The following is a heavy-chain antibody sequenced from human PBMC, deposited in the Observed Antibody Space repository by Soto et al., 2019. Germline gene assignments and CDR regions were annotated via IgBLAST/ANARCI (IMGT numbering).Heavy chain of an antibody. V-gene: IGHV3-7*01. Sequence: EVQLVESGGGLVQTGGSLRLSCVASGFTFSSYWMNWVRQAPGEGLEWVANINQDESQKYCADSVKGRFSISRDNARNALYLQMNSLRVEDAAVYYCATKVVIGGIGFVDYWGQGILVTVSS. D-gene: IGHD2-15*01. CDR2: INQDESQK. CDR1: GFTFSSYW. CDR3: ATKVVIGGIGFVDY. J-gene: IGHJ4*02.